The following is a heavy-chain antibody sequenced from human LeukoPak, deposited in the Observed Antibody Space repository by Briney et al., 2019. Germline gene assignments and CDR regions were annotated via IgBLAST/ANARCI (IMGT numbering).Heavy chain of an antibody. CDR3: AKVGGSIVVVPAAPISY. D-gene: IGHD2-2*01. J-gene: IGHJ4*02. Sequence: PGGSLRLSCAASGFTFSSYAMSWVRQAPGKGLEWVSAISGSGGSTYYADSVKGRFTISRDNSKNTLYLQMNSLRAEDTAVYYCAKVGGSIVVVPAAPISYWGQGTLVTVSS. CDR1: GFTFSSYA. V-gene: IGHV3-23*01. CDR2: ISGSGGST.